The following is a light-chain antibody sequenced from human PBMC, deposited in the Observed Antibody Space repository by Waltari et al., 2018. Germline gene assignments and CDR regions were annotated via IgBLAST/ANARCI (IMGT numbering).Light chain of an antibody. CDR3: QQYYSTPWT. V-gene: IGKV4-1*01. CDR2: WAS. CDR1: QSVLYSSNNKNY. J-gene: IGKJ1*01. Sequence: DIVMTQSLDSLAVSLVERATINCKSRQSVLYSSNNKNYLAWYQQKPGQPPKLLIYWASNRESGVPDRISGSGSGTDFTLTISSLQAEDVAVYYCQQYYSTPWTFGQGTKVEIK.